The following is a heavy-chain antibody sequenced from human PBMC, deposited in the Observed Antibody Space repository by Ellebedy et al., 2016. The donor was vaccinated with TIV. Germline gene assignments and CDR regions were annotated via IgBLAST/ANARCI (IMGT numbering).Heavy chain of an antibody. CDR3: AHLDIVVVPAAYNWFNP. CDR2: INPNSGGT. D-gene: IGHD2-2*03. V-gene: IGHV1-2*02. CDR1: GYTFTGYY. J-gene: IGHJ5*02. Sequence: ASVKVSCXASGYTFTGYYMHWVRQAPGQGLEWMGWINPNSGGTNYAQKFQGRVTMTRDTSISTAYMELSRLRSDDTAVYYCAHLDIVVVPAAYNWFNPWGQGTLVTVSS.